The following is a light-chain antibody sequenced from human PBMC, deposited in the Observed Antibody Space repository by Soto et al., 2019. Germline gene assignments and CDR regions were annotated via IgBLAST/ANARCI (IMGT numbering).Light chain of an antibody. CDR2: DSS. CDR3: SSYSISSTYV. J-gene: IGLJ1*01. V-gene: IGLV2-14*01. CDR1: SSDVGGYNY. Sequence: QSALTQPASVSGSPGQSITISCTGTSSDVGGYNYVSWYQQHPGKAPKLIIYDSSNRPSGVSDRFSGSKSGNTASLTITGLQTEDESDYYCSSYSISSTYVFGTGTQRTVL.